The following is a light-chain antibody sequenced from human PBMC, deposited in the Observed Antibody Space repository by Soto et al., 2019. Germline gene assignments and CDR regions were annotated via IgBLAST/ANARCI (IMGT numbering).Light chain of an antibody. V-gene: IGKV3-20*01. Sequence: EIVLTQSPGTLSLSPGERATLSCRASQSVSSSYLAWYQQKPGQAPRLLIYGASSRATGIPDRFSGSGSGTDFTLTISKPEPEDFAVYYCKQYGSSRTFGQGTKVEIK. J-gene: IGKJ1*01. CDR2: GAS. CDR1: QSVSSSY. CDR3: KQYGSSRT.